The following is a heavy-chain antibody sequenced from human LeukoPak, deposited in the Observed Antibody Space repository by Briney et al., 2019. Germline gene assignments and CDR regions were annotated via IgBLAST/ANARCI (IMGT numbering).Heavy chain of an antibody. CDR3: AREHCGGDCYSRDDAFDI. CDR2: IYTSGNT. Sequence: NSSETLSLTCTVSGGSISSYYWSWIRQPAGKGLEWIGRIYTSGNTNYNPSLKSRVTMSVDTSKNQFSLKLSSVTAADTAVYYCAREHCGGDCYSRDDAFDIWGQGTMVTVSS. D-gene: IGHD2-21*01. CDR1: GGSISSYY. V-gene: IGHV4-4*07. J-gene: IGHJ3*02.